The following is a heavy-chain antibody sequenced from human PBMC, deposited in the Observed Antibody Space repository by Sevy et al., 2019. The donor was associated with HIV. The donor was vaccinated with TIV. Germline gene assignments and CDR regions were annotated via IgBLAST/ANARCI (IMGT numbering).Heavy chain of an antibody. J-gene: IGHJ4*02. D-gene: IGHD1-20*01. CDR3: ASLYNGFDY. Sequence: GGSLRLFCAASGFTFSSYKMIWVRQAPGKGLEWVSSISSSSTYISYADSVKGRFTISRDNAENSLFLQMNSLRAEDTAVYYCASLYNGFDYWGQGTLVTVSS. CDR1: GFTFSSYK. CDR2: ISSSSTYI. V-gene: IGHV3-21*01.